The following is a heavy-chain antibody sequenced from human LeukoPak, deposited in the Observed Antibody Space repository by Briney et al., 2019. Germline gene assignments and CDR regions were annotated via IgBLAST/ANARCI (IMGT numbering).Heavy chain of an antibody. D-gene: IGHD6-19*01. J-gene: IGHJ4*02. CDR2: ISSSSSYI. CDR3: ATSDGYSSGRVDY. V-gene: IGHV3-21*01. Sequence: GGSLRLSCAASGFTFSSYSMNWVRQAPGKGLEWVSSISSSSSYIYYADSVKGRFTISRDNAKNSLYLQMNSLRAEDTAVYYCATSDGYSSGRVDYWGQGTLVTVSS. CDR1: GFTFSSYS.